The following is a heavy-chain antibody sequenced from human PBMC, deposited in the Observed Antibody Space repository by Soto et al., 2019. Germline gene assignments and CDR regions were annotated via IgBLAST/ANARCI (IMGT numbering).Heavy chain of an antibody. CDR3: AQVYYDFWSGYRPPFYYYGMDV. Sequence: SGPTLVNPTQTLTLTCTFSGFSLSTSVVGVGWIRQPPGKAREWLALIYWNDDKRYSPSLKSRLTITKDTSKNQVVLTMTNMDPVDTATYYCAQVYYDFWSGYRPPFYYYGMDVWGQGTTVTVSS. D-gene: IGHD3-3*01. CDR1: GFSLSTSVVG. CDR2: IYWNDDK. V-gene: IGHV2-5*01. J-gene: IGHJ6*02.